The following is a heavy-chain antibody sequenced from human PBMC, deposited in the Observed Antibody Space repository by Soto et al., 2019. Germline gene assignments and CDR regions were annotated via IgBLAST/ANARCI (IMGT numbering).Heavy chain of an antibody. D-gene: IGHD6-13*01. CDR3: ARAVIAACTFYYYGMDV. V-gene: IGHV1-2*04. Sequence: ASVKVSCKASGYTFTGYYMHWVRQAPGQGLEWMGWINPNSGGTNYAQKFQGWVTMTRDTSISTAYMELSRLRSDDTAVYYCARAVIAACTFYYYGMDVWGQGTTVTVSS. J-gene: IGHJ6*02. CDR1: GYTFTGYY. CDR2: INPNSGGT.